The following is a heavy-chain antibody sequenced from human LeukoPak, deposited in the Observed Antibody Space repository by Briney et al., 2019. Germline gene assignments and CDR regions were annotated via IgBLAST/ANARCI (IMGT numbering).Heavy chain of an antibody. V-gene: IGHV3-30*02. D-gene: IGHD6-19*01. CDR3: ARILDSAWGELGY. Sequence: GSLRLSCAGSGFSFSSYGMHWVRQAPGKGLEWMAFIRSDGSNKYYADSVKGRFTISRDNSKNTLYLQMNSLRAEDTAVYYCARILDSAWGELGYWGQGTLVTVPS. J-gene: IGHJ4*02. CDR2: IRSDGSNK. CDR1: GFSFSSYG.